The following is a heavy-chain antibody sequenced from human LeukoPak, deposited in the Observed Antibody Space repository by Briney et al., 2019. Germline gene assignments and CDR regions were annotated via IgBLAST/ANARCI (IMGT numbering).Heavy chain of an antibody. CDR1: GFIFNTYA. CDR3: ARDNYGMDV. Sequence: TGGSLRLSCAASGFIFNTYAIHWVRQAPGKGLDWVAVTSYDGSNKYYADSVKGRFTISRDDSKSTLYLQMNSLRGEDTAVYYCARDNYGMDVWGQGTTVTVSS. J-gene: IGHJ6*02. CDR2: TSYDGSNK. V-gene: IGHV3-30-3*01.